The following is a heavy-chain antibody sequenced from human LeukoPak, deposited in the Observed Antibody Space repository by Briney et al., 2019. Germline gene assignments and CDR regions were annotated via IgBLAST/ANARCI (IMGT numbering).Heavy chain of an antibody. Sequence: PSETLSLTCAVYDGSFSGYYWSWIRQPAGKGLEWIGRIYTSGSTNYNPSLKSRVTMSVDTSKNQFSLKLSSVTAADTAVYYCARDLKGWFDPWGQGTLVTVSS. J-gene: IGHJ5*02. CDR1: DGSFSGYY. V-gene: IGHV4-4*07. CDR2: IYTSGST. CDR3: ARDLKGWFDP.